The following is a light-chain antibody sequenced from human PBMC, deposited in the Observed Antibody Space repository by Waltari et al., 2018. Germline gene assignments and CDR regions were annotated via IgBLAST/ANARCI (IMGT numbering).Light chain of an antibody. V-gene: IGKV3-15*01. CDR1: QSVSSN. Sequence: EIVMTQSPATLSVSPGERATLSCRASQSVSSNLAWYQQKPGQAPRLLIYGASTRATGIPGRFSGSGSGTEFTLTISSLQSEDFAVYYCQQYYNWPPYTFGQGTKVEIK. J-gene: IGKJ2*01. CDR2: GAS. CDR3: QQYYNWPPYT.